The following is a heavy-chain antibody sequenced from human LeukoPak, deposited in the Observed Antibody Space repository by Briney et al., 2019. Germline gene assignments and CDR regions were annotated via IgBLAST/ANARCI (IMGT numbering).Heavy chain of an antibody. V-gene: IGHV1-69*04. D-gene: IGHD1-26*01. CDR3: ATGWELLRAFDI. CDR1: GGTFSSYA. CDR2: IIPILGIA. Sequence: SVKVSCKASGGTFSSYAISWVRQAPGQGLEWMGRIIPILGIANYAQKFQGRVTMTEDTSTDTAYMELSSLRSEDTAVYYCATGWELLRAFDIWGQGTMVTVSS. J-gene: IGHJ3*02.